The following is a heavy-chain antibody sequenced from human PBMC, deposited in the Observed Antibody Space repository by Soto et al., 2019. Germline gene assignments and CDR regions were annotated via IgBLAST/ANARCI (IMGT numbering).Heavy chain of an antibody. J-gene: IGHJ5*02. V-gene: IGHV4-30-4*01. D-gene: IGHD3-10*01. CDR1: GGSISSGDYY. CDR2: IYYSGST. Sequence: QVQLQESGPGLVKPSQTLSLTCTVSGGSISSGDYYWSWIRQPPGKGLEWIGYIYYSGSTYYNPSLKSRVTISVDTSKNQFSLKLSSVTAADTAVYYCARVSRFGELLLDWFDPWGQGTLVTVSS. CDR3: ARVSRFGELLLDWFDP.